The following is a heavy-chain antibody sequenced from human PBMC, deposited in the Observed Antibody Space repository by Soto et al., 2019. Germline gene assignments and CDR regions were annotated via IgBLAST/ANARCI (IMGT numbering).Heavy chain of an antibody. Sequence: GGSLRLSCAASGFTFSSYAMSWVRQAPGKGLEWVSAISGSGGSTYYADSVKGRFTISRDNSKNTLYLQMNSLRAEDTAVYYCAKDLSSISGVDIVATIIRAFDYWGQGTLVTVSS. CDR1: GFTFSSYA. D-gene: IGHD5-12*01. CDR2: ISGSGGST. CDR3: AKDLSSISGVDIVATIIRAFDY. V-gene: IGHV3-23*01. J-gene: IGHJ4*02.